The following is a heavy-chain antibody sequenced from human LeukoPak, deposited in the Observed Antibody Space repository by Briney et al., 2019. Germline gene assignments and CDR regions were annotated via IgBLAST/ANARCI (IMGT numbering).Heavy chain of an antibody. CDR3: AKDDGGIAVAGVFDC. J-gene: IGHJ4*02. D-gene: IGHD6-19*01. V-gene: IGHV3-30-3*01. CDR2: LSSDGNSK. Sequence: GGSLRLSCEASGFTFSSYAFHWVRQAPGKGLEWVAFLSSDGNSKYYADSVKGRFTISRDNSKNTLYLQMNSLRAEDTAVYYCAKDDGGIAVAGVFDCWGQGTLVTVSS. CDR1: GFTFSSYA.